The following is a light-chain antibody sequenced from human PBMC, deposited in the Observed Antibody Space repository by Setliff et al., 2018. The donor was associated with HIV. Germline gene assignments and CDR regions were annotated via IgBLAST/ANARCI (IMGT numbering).Light chain of an antibody. CDR2: EVT. J-gene: IGLJ1*01. CDR3: SSFTSSSTFV. CDR1: RGDVGGYNY. Sequence: QSALAQPASVSGSPGQSITISCTGTRGDVGGYNYVSWYQQHPGRVPKLMIYEVTHRPSGVSNRFSGSKSGYTASLTISGLQAEDEADYYCSSFTSSSTFVFGTGTKVPS. V-gene: IGLV2-14*03.